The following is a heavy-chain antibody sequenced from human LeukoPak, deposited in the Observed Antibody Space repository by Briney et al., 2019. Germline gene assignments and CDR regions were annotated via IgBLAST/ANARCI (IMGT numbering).Heavy chain of an antibody. D-gene: IGHD5-24*01. J-gene: IGHJ6*03. Sequence: SETLSLTCTASGGSISSSSYYWGWIRQPPGKGLEWIGSIYYSGSTYYNPSLKSRVTISVDTSKNQFSLKLSSVTAADTAVYYCARQWPYYYYMDVWGKGTTVTISS. V-gene: IGHV4-39*01. CDR1: GGSISSSSYY. CDR3: ARQWPYYYYMDV. CDR2: IYYSGST.